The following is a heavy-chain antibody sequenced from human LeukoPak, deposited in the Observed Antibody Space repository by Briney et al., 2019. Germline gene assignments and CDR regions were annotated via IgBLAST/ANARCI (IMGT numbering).Heavy chain of an antibody. D-gene: IGHD1-1*01. J-gene: IGHJ4*02. Sequence: SETLSLTCTVSGGSISSTRYYWGWIRQPPGKGLEWIGSIHYSGSTFYNPSLKSRVTISVDTSKNQFSLKLSSVTAPDTAVYYCARHEDRNWYFDHWGQGTLVTVSS. CDR3: ARHEDRNWYFDH. CDR2: IHYSGST. V-gene: IGHV4-39*01. CDR1: GGSISSTRYY.